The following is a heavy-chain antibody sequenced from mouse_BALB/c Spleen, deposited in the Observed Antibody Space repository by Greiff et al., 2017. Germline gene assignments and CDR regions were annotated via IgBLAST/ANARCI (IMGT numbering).Heavy chain of an antibody. CDR3: ARSYYGNYYWYFDV. J-gene: IGHJ1*01. V-gene: IGHV1-54*01. D-gene: IGHD2-10*01. Sequence: VQLQQSGAELVRPGTSVNVSCKASGYAFTNYLIEWVKQRPGQGLEWIGVINPGSGGTNYNEKFKGKATLTADKSSSTAYMQLSSLTSDDSAVYFCARSYYGNYYWYFDVWGAGTTVTVSS. CDR2: INPGSGGT. CDR1: GYAFTNYL.